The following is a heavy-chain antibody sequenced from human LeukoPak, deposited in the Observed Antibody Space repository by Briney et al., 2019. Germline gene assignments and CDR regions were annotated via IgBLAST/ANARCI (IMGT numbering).Heavy chain of an antibody. V-gene: IGHV1-2*02. CDR3: ARVGVVMTYNWFDP. J-gene: IGHJ5*02. CDR1: GYTFTGYY. Sequence: APVKVSCKASGYTFTGYYMHWVRQAPGQGLEWMGWINPNSGGTNYAQKFQGRVTMTRDTSISTAYMELSRLRPDDTAVYYCARVGVVMTYNWFDPWGQGTLVTVSS. D-gene: IGHD3-22*01. CDR2: INPNSGGT.